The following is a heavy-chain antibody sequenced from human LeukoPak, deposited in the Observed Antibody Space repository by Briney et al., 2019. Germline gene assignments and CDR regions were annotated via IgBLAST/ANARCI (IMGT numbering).Heavy chain of an antibody. CDR2: ISGSGGST. V-gene: IGHV3-23*01. D-gene: IGHD3-9*01. Sequence: PGGSLRLSCVASGFTSSSYAMSWVRQAPGKGLEWVSAISGSGGSTYYADSVKGRFTISRDNSKNTLFLQMNSLRAEDTAVYYCAKDPYAILTRYRYYFDYWGQGTLVTVPS. CDR1: GFTSSSYA. J-gene: IGHJ4*02. CDR3: AKDPYAILTRYRYYFDY.